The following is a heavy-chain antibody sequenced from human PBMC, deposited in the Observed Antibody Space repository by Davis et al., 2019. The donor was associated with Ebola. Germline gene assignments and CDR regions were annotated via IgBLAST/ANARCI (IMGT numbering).Heavy chain of an antibody. Sequence: SETLSLTCAVYGGSLSGYYWSWIRQPPGKGLEVIGEINHSGSTNYNPSLKSRVTISVDTSKNQFSLKLSFVTAADTAVYYCARVISSTSHYNWFDPWGQGTLVTVSS. D-gene: IGHD2-2*01. CDR3: ARVISSTSHYNWFDP. V-gene: IGHV4-34*01. J-gene: IGHJ5*02. CDR2: INHSGST. CDR1: GGSLSGYY.